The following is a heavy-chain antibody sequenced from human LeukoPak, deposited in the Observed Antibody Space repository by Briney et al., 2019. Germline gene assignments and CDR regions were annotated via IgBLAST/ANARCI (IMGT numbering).Heavy chain of an antibody. V-gene: IGHV3-23*01. CDR3: AKATGYSYGAFDY. CDR1: GFTFSSYA. CDR2: ISGSGGST. D-gene: IGHD5-18*01. Sequence: GGSLTLSCAASGFTFSSYAMSWVRQAPGKGLEWVSSISGSGGSTYYADSVKGRFTSSRDNSKNTLYLQMSSLRAEDTALYYWAKATGYSYGAFDYWGLGTPVTVSS. J-gene: IGHJ4*02.